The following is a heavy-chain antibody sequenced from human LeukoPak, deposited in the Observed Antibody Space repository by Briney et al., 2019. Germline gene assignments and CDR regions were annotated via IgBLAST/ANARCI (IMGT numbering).Heavy chain of an antibody. CDR3: ATSYDSSGCD. J-gene: IGHJ4*02. CDR2: IKPDGSIQ. D-gene: IGHD3-22*01. V-gene: IGHV3-7*01. CDR1: GFTFSSFW. Sequence: GGSLRLSCTSSGFTFSSFWMVWVRQAPGKGLEWVANIKPDGSIQFYGDYVKGRFTISRDNAKNSLYLQMNNLRAEDTALYYCATSYDSSGCDWGQGTLVTVSS.